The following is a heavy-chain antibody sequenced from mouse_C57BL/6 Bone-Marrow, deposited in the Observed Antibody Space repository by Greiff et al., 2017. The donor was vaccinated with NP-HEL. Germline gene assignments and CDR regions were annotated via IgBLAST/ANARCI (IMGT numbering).Heavy chain of an antibody. D-gene: IGHD2-4*01. Sequence: EVQLQQSGPELVKPGASVKIPCKASGYTFTDYNMDWVKQSHGKSLEWIGDINPNNGGTFYNQKFKGKATLTVDKSSSTAYMELRSLTSEATAVYYCAREGYDYDDAMDYWGQGTSVTVSS. J-gene: IGHJ4*01. V-gene: IGHV1-18*01. CDR1: GYTFTDYN. CDR2: INPNNGGT. CDR3: AREGYDYDDAMDY.